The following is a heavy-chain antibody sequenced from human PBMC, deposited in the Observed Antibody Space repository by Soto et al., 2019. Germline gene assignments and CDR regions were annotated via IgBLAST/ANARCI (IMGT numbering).Heavy chain of an antibody. V-gene: IGHV3-23*01. D-gene: IGHD6-6*01. CDR2: ISGSGGST. CDR1: GFTFSSYA. Sequence: TGGSLRLSCAASGFTFSSYAMSWVRQAPGKGLEWVSAISGSGGSTYYADSVKGRFTISRDNSKNTLYLQMNSLRAEDTAVYYCANGEYSSSPISYYYYGMDVWGQGTTVTVSS. J-gene: IGHJ6*02. CDR3: ANGEYSSSPISYYYYGMDV.